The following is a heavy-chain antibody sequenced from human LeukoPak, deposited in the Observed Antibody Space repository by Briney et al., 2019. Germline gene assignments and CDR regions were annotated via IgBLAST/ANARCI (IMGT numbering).Heavy chain of an antibody. Sequence: PGGSLRLSCAASGFTFSSYAMSWVRQAPGKGLEWVSAISGSGGSTYYADSVKGRFTIPRDNSKNTLYLQMNSLRAEDTAVYYCAKEEYDYIWGSYPAPPFDYWGQGTLVTVSS. CDR1: GFTFSSYA. J-gene: IGHJ4*02. D-gene: IGHD3-16*02. V-gene: IGHV3-23*01. CDR3: AKEEYDYIWGSYPAPPFDY. CDR2: ISGSGGST.